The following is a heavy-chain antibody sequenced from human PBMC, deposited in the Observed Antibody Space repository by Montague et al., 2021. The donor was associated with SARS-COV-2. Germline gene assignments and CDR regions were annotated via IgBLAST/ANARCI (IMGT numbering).Heavy chain of an antibody. V-gene: IGHV4-39*01. D-gene: IGHD3-9*01. CDR3: ARLLTGSDAFDI. CDR1: GGSISSDSYY. CDR2: IYYTGNT. J-gene: IGHJ3*02. Sequence: SETLSLTCTVSGGSISSDSYYWGWIRQPPGKGLEWIGYIYYTGNTYYSPSLKSRLTISVDTSKNQFSLKLSSVTAVDTAMFYCARLLTGSDAFDIWGQGTMVTVSS.